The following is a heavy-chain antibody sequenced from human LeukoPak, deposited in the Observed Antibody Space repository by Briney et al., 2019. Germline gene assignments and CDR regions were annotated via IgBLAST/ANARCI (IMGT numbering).Heavy chain of an antibody. CDR2: INYSGST. Sequence: SETPSLTRTVSGGSLSSLYLDWVPQPPGKGLEWDGDINYSGSTKYNPSLKSRVTISVDTSKNQFSLKVSSVTAADTAFYYCARHPSSSGLYYFDYWGQGTLVTVSS. D-gene: IGHD6-19*01. CDR1: GGSLSSLY. J-gene: IGHJ4*02. CDR3: ARHPSSSGLYYFDY. V-gene: IGHV4-59*08.